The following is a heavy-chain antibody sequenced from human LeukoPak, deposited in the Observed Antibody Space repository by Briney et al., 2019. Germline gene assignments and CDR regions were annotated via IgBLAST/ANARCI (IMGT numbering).Heavy chain of an antibody. Sequence: VASVKVSCKASGYIFTGYYMHWVRQAPGQGLEWMGWINPNSGDTNYAQKFQGRVTMTRDTSISTAYMELSRLRSDDTAVYYCAREWRQWLVDYNWFDPWGQGTLVTVSS. D-gene: IGHD6-19*01. CDR3: AREWRQWLVDYNWFDP. CDR2: INPNSGDT. J-gene: IGHJ5*02. V-gene: IGHV1-2*02. CDR1: GYIFTGYY.